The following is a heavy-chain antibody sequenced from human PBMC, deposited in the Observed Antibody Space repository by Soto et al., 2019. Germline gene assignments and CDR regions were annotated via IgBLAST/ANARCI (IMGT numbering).Heavy chain of an antibody. CDR2: IIPIFGTA. V-gene: IGHV1-69*12. CDR3: ASARGYRGRYSYGQDY. CDR1: GGTFSSYA. Sequence: QVQLVQSGAEVKKPGSSVKVSCKASGGTFSSYAISWVRQAPGQGLEWMGGIIPIFGTANYAQKFQGRVTITADESTSAAYMELSRLRSEDTAVYYCASARGYRGRYSYGQDYWGQGTLVTVSS. D-gene: IGHD5-18*01. J-gene: IGHJ4*02.